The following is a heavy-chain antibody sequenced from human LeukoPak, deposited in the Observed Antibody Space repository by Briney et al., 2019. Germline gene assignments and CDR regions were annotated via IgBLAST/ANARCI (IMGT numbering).Heavy chain of an antibody. Sequence: PSETLSLTCTVSGDSISSNYWSWIRQPPGKGLEWIGYIYYSGSTNYNPSLKSRVTISIDTSKNQFSLKLTSVTAADTAVYYCARDPGAGFGELSHFDYWGQGTLVTVSS. CDR3: ARDPGAGFGELSHFDY. CDR2: IYYSGST. CDR1: GDSISSNY. D-gene: IGHD3-10*01. J-gene: IGHJ4*02. V-gene: IGHV4-59*01.